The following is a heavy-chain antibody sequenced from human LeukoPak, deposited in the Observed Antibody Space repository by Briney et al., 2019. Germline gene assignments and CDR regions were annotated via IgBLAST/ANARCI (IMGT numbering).Heavy chain of an antibody. V-gene: IGHV4-39*01. CDR1: GGSISDTSHS. D-gene: IGHD5-18*01. Sequence: PSETLSLTCTVSGGSISDTSHSWGWIRQPPGEGLEWIGSIYYSGTTYYNPSLNSRVTISVDTSKNQFSLELSFVTAADTALYYCARHTYTYAKYCYYMDVWGKGTTVTVSS. CDR3: ARHTYTYAKYCYYMDV. CDR2: IYYSGTT. J-gene: IGHJ6*03.